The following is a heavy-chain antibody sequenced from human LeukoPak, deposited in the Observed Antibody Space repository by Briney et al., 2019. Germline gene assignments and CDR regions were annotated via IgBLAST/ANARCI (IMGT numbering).Heavy chain of an antibody. V-gene: IGHV3-15*01. CDR1: GFTFSNAW. CDR3: TTGIVVVVAAPHYYYYGMDV. J-gene: IGHJ6*04. D-gene: IGHD2-15*01. Sequence: GGSLRLSCAASGFTFSNAWVSWVRQAPGKGLEWVGRIKSKTDGGTTDYAAPVKGRFTISRDDSKNTLYLQMNSLKTEDTAVYYCTTGIVVVVAAPHYYYYGMDVWGKGTTVTVSS. CDR2: IKSKTDGGTT.